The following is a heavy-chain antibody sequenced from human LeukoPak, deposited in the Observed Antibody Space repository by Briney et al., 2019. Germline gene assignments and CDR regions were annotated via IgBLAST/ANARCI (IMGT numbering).Heavy chain of an antibody. Sequence: PSQTLSLTCTVSGGSISSGGYYWSWIRQHPGKGLEWIGYIYYSGSTYYNPSLKSRVTISVDTSKNQFSLKLSSVTAADTAVYYCAAGFLEWLLEPRGAFDIWGQGTMVTVSS. D-gene: IGHD3-3*01. J-gene: IGHJ3*02. V-gene: IGHV4-31*03. CDR1: GGSISSGGYY. CDR2: IYYSGST. CDR3: AAGFLEWLLEPRGAFDI.